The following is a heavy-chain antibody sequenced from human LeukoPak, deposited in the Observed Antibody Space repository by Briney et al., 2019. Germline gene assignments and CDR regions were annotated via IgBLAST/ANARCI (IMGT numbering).Heavy chain of an antibody. CDR3: TTATLPSGWYSLTDY. CDR2: IKSKTDGGTT. J-gene: IGHJ4*02. CDR1: GFTFSSYA. V-gene: IGHV3-15*01. Sequence: GGSLRLSCAASGFTFSSYAMSWVRQAPGKGLEWVGRIKSKTDGGTTDYAAPVKGRFTISRDDSKNTLYLQMNSLKTEDTAVYYCTTATLPSGWYSLTDYWGQGTLVTVSS. D-gene: IGHD6-19*01.